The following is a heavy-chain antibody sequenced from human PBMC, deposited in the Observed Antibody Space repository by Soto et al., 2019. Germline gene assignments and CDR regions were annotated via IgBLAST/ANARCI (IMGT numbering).Heavy chain of an antibody. D-gene: IGHD6-6*01. V-gene: IGHV4-4*07. Sequence: SETLSLTCTVSGGSISSYYWSWIRQPAGKGLEWIGRIYTSGSTNYNPSLKSRVTMSVDTSKNQFSLKLSSVTAADTAVYYCARDFSSSSGNWFDPWGQGTLVTVSS. CDR3: ARDFSSSSGNWFDP. J-gene: IGHJ5*02. CDR2: IYTSGST. CDR1: GGSISSYY.